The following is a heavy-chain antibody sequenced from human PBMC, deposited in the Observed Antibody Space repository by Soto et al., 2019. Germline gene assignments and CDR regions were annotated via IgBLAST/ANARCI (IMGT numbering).Heavy chain of an antibody. D-gene: IGHD6-19*01. V-gene: IGHV3-23*01. CDR1: GFSFSSYA. J-gene: IGHJ4*02. CDR2: ISGSGDST. CDR3: ARRSSGWYFDY. Sequence: GGSLRLSCAASGFSFSSYAMNWVRQAPGKGLEWVSVISGSGDSTYYADSVKGRFTISRDNSKNTLYLQMISLRAEDTAVYYCARRSSGWYFDYWGQGTLVTVS.